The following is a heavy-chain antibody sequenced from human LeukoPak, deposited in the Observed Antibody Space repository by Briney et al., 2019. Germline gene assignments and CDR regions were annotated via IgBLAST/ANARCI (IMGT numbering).Heavy chain of an antibody. V-gene: IGHV7-4-1*02. CDR1: GYTFTSYA. CDR2: INTNTGNP. D-gene: IGHD3-10*01. Sequence: ASVKVSCKASGYTFTSYAMNWVRQAPGQGLECMGWINTNTGNPTYAQGFTGRFVFSLDTSVSTAYLQISSLKAEDTAVYYCARDGLLWFGESIGDDYWGQGTLVTVSS. CDR3: ARDGLLWFGESIGDDY. J-gene: IGHJ4*02.